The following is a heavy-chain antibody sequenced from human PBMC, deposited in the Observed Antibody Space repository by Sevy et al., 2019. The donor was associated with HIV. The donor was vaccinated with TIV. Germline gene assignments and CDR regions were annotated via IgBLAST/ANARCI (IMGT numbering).Heavy chain of an antibody. V-gene: IGHV3-7*01. D-gene: IGHD3-9*01. Sequence: GGSLRLSCAASGFSFSKYWMSWVRQAPGKGLELVANIKEDGGQKNYLESVKGRFTISRDNAKNLLYLQMNNLRADDTAVYYCARDPDILSGYPSHYFDYWGQGTLVTVSS. CDR1: GFSFSKYW. CDR2: IKEDGGQK. J-gene: IGHJ4*02. CDR3: ARDPDILSGYPSHYFDY.